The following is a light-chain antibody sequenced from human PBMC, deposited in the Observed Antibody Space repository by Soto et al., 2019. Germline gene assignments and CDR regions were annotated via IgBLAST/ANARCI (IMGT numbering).Light chain of an antibody. CDR2: EVS. J-gene: IGLJ2*01. V-gene: IGLV2-11*01. CDR1: SSDVGAYNY. Sequence: QSALTQPRSVSGSPGQSVTISCTGTSSDVGAYNYVSWYQQHPGKAPKVVIYEVSERPSGVPHRFSGSKSGNTASLTISGLQAEDEADYYCCSYAGSYTHAVFGGGTKLTVL. CDR3: CSYAGSYTHAV.